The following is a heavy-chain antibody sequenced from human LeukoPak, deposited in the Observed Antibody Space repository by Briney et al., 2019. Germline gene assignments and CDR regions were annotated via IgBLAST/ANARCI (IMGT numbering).Heavy chain of an antibody. CDR2: ISYSGGT. CDR1: GGSISSYY. CDR3: ARDLDNSGWYVFDY. Sequence: PSETLSLTCTVSGGSISSYYWSWIRQPPGKGLEWIGYISYSGGTNYNPSHKSRVTISVDTSKNQHSLKLSSVTAADTAVYYCARDLDNSGWYVFDYWGQGNLVTVSS. D-gene: IGHD6-19*01. J-gene: IGHJ4*02. V-gene: IGHV4-59*01.